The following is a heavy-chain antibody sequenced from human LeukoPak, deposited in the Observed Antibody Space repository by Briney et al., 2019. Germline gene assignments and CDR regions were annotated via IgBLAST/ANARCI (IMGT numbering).Heavy chain of an antibody. CDR1: GGSISSSSYY. CDR2: IYYSGST. J-gene: IGHJ6*02. Sequence: PSETLSLTCTVSGGSISSSSYYWGWIRQPPGKGLEWIGSIYYSGSTYYNPSLKSRVTISVDTSKNQFSLKLSSVTAADTAVYYCAGTERDYYYYGMDVWGQGTTVTVSS. CDR3: AGTERDYYYYGMDV. V-gene: IGHV4-39*01. D-gene: IGHD3/OR15-3a*01.